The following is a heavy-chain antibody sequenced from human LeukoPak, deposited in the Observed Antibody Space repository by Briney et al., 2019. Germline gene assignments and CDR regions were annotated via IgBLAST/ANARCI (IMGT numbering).Heavy chain of an antibody. CDR2: INHSGST. V-gene: IGHV4-34*01. CDR3: ASSLLTADAFDI. D-gene: IGHD3-9*01. CDR1: GGSFSGYY. J-gene: IGHJ3*02. Sequence: PSETLSLTCAVYGGSFSGYYWSWTRQPPGKGLEWIGEINHSGSTNYNPSLKSRVTISVDTSKNQFSLKLSSVTAADTAVYYCASSLLTADAFDIWGQGTMVTVSS.